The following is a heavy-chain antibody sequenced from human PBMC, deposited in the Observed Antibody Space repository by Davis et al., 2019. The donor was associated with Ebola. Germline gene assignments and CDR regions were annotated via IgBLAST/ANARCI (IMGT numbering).Heavy chain of an antibody. D-gene: IGHD3-3*01. CDR1: GFTFSSYA. V-gene: IGHV3-23*01. CDR3: ARDYYDPGMDV. Sequence: GESLKISCAASGFTFSSYAMSWVRQAPGKGLEWVSAISGSGGSTYYADSVKGRFTISRDNSKNTLYLQMNSLRAEDTAVYYCARDYYDPGMDVWGKGTTVTVSS. J-gene: IGHJ6*04. CDR2: ISGSGGST.